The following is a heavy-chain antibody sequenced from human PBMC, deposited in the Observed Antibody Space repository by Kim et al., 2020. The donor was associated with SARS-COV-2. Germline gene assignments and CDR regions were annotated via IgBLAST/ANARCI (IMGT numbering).Heavy chain of an antibody. CDR1: GFTFSSYA. D-gene: IGHD3-10*01. V-gene: IGHV3-30*04. J-gene: IGHJ3*02. Sequence: GGSLRLSCAASGFTFSSYAMHWVRQAPGKGLEWVAVISYDGSNKYYADSVKGRFTISRDNSKNTLYLQMNSLRAEDTAVYYCARGGGQHLWFGDGPIFDAFDIWGQGTMVTVSS. CDR3: ARGGGQHLWFGDGPIFDAFDI. CDR2: ISYDGSNK.